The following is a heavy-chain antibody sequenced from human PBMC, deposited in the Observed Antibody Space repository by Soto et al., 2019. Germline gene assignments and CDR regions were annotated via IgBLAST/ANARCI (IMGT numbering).Heavy chain of an antibody. CDR2: IYPSGRT. D-gene: IGHD6-19*01. CDR1: GGSISSYC. CDR3: ARAYSSGWYLYNWFDP. Sequence: KTSETLSLTCTVSGGSISSYCWSWSRQPAGKGLEWIGRIYPSGRTNYNPSLKSRVTMSVDTSNNQFSLKPSSVTAADTAVYYCARAYSSGWYLYNWFDPWGQGTLVTVSS. J-gene: IGHJ5*02. V-gene: IGHV4-4*07.